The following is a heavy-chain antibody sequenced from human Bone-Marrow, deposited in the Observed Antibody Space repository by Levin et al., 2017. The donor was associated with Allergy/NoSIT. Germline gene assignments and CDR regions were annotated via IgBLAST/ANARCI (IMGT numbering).Heavy chain of an antibody. J-gene: IGHJ4*02. Sequence: PGGSLRLSCAVSGFTFSTHGMSWVRQAPGKGLEWVSSISGSGDRTYYGDSVKGRFTVSRDNSARTVLLQMNRVRADDTAVYYCARINGPFWSGSTYYFDFWGQGSLVTVSS. V-gene: IGHV3-23*01. CDR3: ARINGPFWSGSTYYFDF. D-gene: IGHD3-3*01. CDR1: GFTFSTHG. CDR2: ISGSGDRT.